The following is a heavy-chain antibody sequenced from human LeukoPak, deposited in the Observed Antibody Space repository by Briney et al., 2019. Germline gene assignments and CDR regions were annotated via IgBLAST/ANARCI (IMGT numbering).Heavy chain of an antibody. CDR3: ARGYCSGGSCYSYCYYNYMDV. CDR2: ISSSGSTI. J-gene: IGHJ6*03. V-gene: IGHV3-11*04. CDR1: GFTFSDYY. D-gene: IGHD2-15*01. Sequence: GGSLRLSCAASGFTFSDYYMSWIRQAPGKGLEWVSYISSSGSTIYYADSVKGRFTISRDNAKNSLYLQMNSLRAEDTAVYYCARGYCSGGSCYSYCYYNYMDVWGKGTTVTVSS.